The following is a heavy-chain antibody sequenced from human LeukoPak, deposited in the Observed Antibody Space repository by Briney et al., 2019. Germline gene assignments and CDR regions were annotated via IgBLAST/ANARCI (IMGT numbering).Heavy chain of an antibody. CDR1: GFTFSSYA. CDR2: ISGSGGST. J-gene: IGHJ6*02. Sequence: GGSLRLSCAASGFTFSSYAMSWVRLPPGKGLEWVSTISGSGGSTYCADSVKGRFTISRDDSKNTLYLQMNSLRAEDTAVYYCAKGGARTTIFGDVWGQGTTVTVSS. D-gene: IGHD3-9*01. V-gene: IGHV3-23*01. CDR3: AKGGARTTIFGDV.